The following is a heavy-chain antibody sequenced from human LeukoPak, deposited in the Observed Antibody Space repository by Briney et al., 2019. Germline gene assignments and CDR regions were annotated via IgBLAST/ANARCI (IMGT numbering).Heavy chain of an antibody. D-gene: IGHD5-12*01. CDR1: GGSISSGDDY. CDR2: ISYSGST. J-gene: IGHJ4*02. V-gene: IGHV4-30-4*01. Sequence: SQTLSLTCTVPGGSISSGDDYWSWIRQPPGKGLEWIGYISYSGSTYYNPSLKSRVTISVDTSKNQFSLKLSSVTAADTAVYYCARDFRGYGYWGQGTLVTVSS. CDR3: ARDFRGYGY.